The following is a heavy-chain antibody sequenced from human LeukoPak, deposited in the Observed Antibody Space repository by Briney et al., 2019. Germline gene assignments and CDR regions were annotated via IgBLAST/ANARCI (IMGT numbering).Heavy chain of an antibody. J-gene: IGHJ4*02. V-gene: IGHV4-39*01. CDR2: IYYSGST. Sequence: PSETLSLTCTVSGGSISSSSYYWGWIRQPPGKGLEWIGSIYYSGSTYYNPSLKSRVTISVDTSKNQLSLKLSSVTAADTAVYYCARQKAYYYDSSGRYFDYWGQGTLVTVSS. D-gene: IGHD3-22*01. CDR3: ARQKAYYYDSSGRYFDY. CDR1: GGSISSSSYY.